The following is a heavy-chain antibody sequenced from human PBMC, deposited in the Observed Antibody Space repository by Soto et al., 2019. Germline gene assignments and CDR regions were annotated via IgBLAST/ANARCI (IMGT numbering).Heavy chain of an antibody. D-gene: IGHD3-22*01. V-gene: IGHV1-69*02. CDR2: IIPILGIA. CDR3: ASRYDSSDY. Sequence: QVQLVQSGAEVKKPGSSVKVSCKASGGTFSSYTISWVRQAPGQGLEWMGRIIPILGIANYAQKFQGRVTXXADKSTSTAYMELSSLRSEDTAVYYCASRYDSSDYWGPGTLVTVSS. CDR1: GGTFSSYT. J-gene: IGHJ4*02.